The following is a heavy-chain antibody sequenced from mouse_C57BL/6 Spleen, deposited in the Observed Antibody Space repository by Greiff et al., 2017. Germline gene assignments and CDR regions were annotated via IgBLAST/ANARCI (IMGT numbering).Heavy chain of an antibody. Sequence: QVQLQQPGAELVKPGASVKLSCKASGYTFTSYWMQWVKQRPGQGLEWIGEIDPSDSYTNYNQKFKGKATLTVDTSSSTAYMQLSSLTSEDSAVYYCARRRGTTADDWGQGTTLTVSS. CDR2: IDPSDSYT. V-gene: IGHV1-50*01. CDR3: ARRRGTTADD. J-gene: IGHJ2*01. CDR1: GYTFTSYW. D-gene: IGHD1-2*01.